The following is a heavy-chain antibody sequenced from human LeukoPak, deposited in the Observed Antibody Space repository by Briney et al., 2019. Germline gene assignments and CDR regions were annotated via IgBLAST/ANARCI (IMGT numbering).Heavy chain of an antibody. J-gene: IGHJ5*02. Sequence: GGSLRLSCAASGFTLSSYAMHWVRQAPGKGLEWVAVISYDGSNKYYADSVKGRFTISRDNSKNTLYLQMNSLRAEDTAVYYCARGIAVAGIGNWFDPWGQGTLVTVSS. V-gene: IGHV3-30*04. CDR2: ISYDGSNK. D-gene: IGHD6-19*01. CDR1: GFTLSSYA. CDR3: ARGIAVAGIGNWFDP.